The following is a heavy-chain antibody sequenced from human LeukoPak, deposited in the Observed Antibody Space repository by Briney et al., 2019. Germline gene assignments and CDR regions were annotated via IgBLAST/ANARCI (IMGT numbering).Heavy chain of an antibody. D-gene: IGHD2-2*01. CDR1: GYTFTSYG. Sequence: ASVKVSCKASGYTFTSYGISWVRQAPGQGLEWVGWINAYNDNTNYARKLQGRVTMTTDTSTSTAYMELRSLRSDDTVVYYCARGCSSTSCYDAFDIWGQGTMVTVSS. CDR3: ARGCSSTSCYDAFDI. CDR2: INAYNDNT. V-gene: IGHV1-18*01. J-gene: IGHJ3*02.